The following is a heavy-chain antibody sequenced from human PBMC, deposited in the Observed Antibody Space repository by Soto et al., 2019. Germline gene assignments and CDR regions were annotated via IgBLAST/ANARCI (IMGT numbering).Heavy chain of an antibody. V-gene: IGHV5-10-1*01. Sequence: PGESLKISCKGSGYSFAGYWITWVRQKPGKGREWMGRIDPSDSQTYYSPSFRGHVTISVTKSITTVFLQWSSLRASDTAMYYCARQIYDSDTGPNFQYYFDSWGQGTPVTVSS. J-gene: IGHJ4*02. CDR1: GYSFAGYW. CDR3: ARQIYDSDTGPNFQYYFDS. CDR2: IDPSDSQT. D-gene: IGHD3-22*01.